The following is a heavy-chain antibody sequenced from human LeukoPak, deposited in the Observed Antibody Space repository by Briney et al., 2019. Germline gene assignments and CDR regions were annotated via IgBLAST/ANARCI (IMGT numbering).Heavy chain of an antibody. D-gene: IGHD3-10*01. CDR2: ISAYNGNT. Sequence: ASVKVSCKASGYTFTSYGISWVRQAPGQGLEWMGWISAYNGNTNYAQKLQGRVTMTTDTSTSTAYMELRSLRSDDTAVYYCARGVVLLWFGELGENWFDPWGQGTLVTVSS. J-gene: IGHJ5*02. CDR3: ARGVVLLWFGELGENWFDP. CDR1: GYTFTSYG. V-gene: IGHV1-18*01.